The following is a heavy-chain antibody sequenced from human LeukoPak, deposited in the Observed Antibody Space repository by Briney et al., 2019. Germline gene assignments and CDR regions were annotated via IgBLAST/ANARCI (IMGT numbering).Heavy chain of an antibody. CDR1: GYTFTGYY. D-gene: IGHD6-13*01. CDR3: ARADSVPAGDYHYWYMDV. CDR2: INPNSGDT. J-gene: IGHJ6*03. V-gene: IGHV1-2*02. Sequence: VASVKLSCKASGYTFTGYYMHWVRQDIRQGLQWMGWINPNSGDTEYAQKFQGRVTMTRDTSISTVYMELSSLRSDDTAVYYCARADSVPAGDYHYWYMDVWGKGTTVTVSS.